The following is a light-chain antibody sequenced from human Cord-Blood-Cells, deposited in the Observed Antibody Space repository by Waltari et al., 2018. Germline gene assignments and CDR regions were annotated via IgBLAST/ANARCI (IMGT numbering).Light chain of an antibody. CDR3: QSYDISLSGWV. CDR2: GNS. J-gene: IGLJ3*02. V-gene: IGLV1-40*01. CDR1: SSNIGAGYD. Sequence: QSVLTQPPSVSGAPGQRVTISCTGSSSNIGAGYDVHWYQQLPGTAPKLLIYGNSNRPSGVPDRFSGSNSGTAASRAITGRQAEDEADYYCQSYDISLSGWVFGGGTKLTVL.